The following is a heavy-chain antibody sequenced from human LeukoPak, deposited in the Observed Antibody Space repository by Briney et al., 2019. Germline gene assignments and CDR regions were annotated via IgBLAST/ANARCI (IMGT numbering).Heavy chain of an antibody. CDR1: GGSISSYY. CDR2: IYYSGST. J-gene: IGHJ4*02. CDR3: ARLRSIAAAGLDY. Sequence: SETLSLTCTVSGGSISSYYWSWIRQPPGKGLGWIGYIYYSGSTNYNPSLKSRVTISVDTSKNQFSLKLSSVTAADTAVYYCARLRSIAAAGLDYWGQGTLVTVSS. V-gene: IGHV4-59*08. D-gene: IGHD6-13*01.